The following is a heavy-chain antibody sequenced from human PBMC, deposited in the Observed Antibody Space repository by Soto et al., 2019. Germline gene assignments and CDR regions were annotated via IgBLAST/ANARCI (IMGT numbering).Heavy chain of an antibody. V-gene: IGHV4-59*01. J-gene: IGHJ4*02. CDR1: GGSISSYY. D-gene: IGHD7-27*01. Sequence: SETLSLTCTVSGGSISSYYWSWIRQPPGKGLEWIGYIYYSGSTNYNPSLKSRVTISVDTSKNQFSLKLSSVTAADTAVYYCARHPTRRSGLLWGQGTLVTVSS. CDR3: ARHPTRRSGLL. CDR2: IYYSGST.